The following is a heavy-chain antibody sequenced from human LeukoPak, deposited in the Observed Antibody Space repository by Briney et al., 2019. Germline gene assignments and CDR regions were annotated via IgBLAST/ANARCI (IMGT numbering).Heavy chain of an antibody. V-gene: IGHV3-23*01. CDR3: ARAIAVAGPYYFDY. J-gene: IGHJ4*02. Sequence: GGSLRLSCAASGFTFRDSALDWVRQAPGKGLEWVSLISHSGANTFYADSVKCRSTVSRDNSKNMMYLQMNSLRAEDTAVYYCARAIAVAGPYYFDYWGQGTLVTVSS. CDR2: ISHSGANT. D-gene: IGHD6-19*01. CDR1: GFTFRDSA.